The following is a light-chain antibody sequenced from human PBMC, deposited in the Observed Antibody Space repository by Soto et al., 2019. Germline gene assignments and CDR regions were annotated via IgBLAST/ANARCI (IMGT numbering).Light chain of an antibody. CDR3: QSYDSSLTVV. V-gene: IGLV1-44*01. CDR1: SSNIGSSS. Sequence: QSVLTQPSSASGTPGQRVTISCSGSSSNIGSSSVYWYQQLPGTAPKLLIYSNNKRPSGVPDRFSASKSGTSASLDITGLQAEDEAEYFCQSYDSSLTVVFGGGTKVTVL. CDR2: SNN. J-gene: IGLJ2*01.